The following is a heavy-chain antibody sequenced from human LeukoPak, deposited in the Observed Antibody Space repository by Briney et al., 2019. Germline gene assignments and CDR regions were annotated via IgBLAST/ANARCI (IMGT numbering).Heavy chain of an antibody. V-gene: IGHV3-23*01. CDR3: ARVQSAYYYYYGMDV. CDR1: GFTFSSYA. J-gene: IGHJ6*02. CDR2: ISGSGDST. Sequence: GGSLRLSCAASGFTFSSYAMSWVRQAPGKGLEWVSAISGSGDSTYYGDSVKGRFTISRDNSKNTLYLQMNSLRAEDTAVYYCARVQSAYYYYYGMDVWGQGTTVTVSS.